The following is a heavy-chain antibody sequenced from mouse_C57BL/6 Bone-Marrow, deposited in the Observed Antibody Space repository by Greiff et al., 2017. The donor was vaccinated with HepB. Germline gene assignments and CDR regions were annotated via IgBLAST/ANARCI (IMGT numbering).Heavy chain of an antibody. CDR1: GFTFSDAW. CDR3: TRGITTVVARYFDV. Sequence: EVKLEESGGGLVQPGGSMKLSCAASGFTFSDAWMDWVRQSPEKGLEWVAEIRNKANNHASYYAESVKGRFNISRDDSKSSVYLQMNSLRAEDTGIYYCTRGITTVVARYFDVWGTGTTVTVSS. J-gene: IGHJ1*03. V-gene: IGHV6-6*01. CDR2: IRNKANNHAS. D-gene: IGHD1-1*01.